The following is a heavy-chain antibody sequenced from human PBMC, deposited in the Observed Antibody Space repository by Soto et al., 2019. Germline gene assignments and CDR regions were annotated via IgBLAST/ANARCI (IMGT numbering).Heavy chain of an antibody. V-gene: IGHV4-39*01. J-gene: IGHJ4*02. CDR3: ARRGYSSSSVYFDY. D-gene: IGHD6-6*01. CDR1: GGSISSSSYY. Sequence: SETLSLTCTVSGGSISSSSYYWGWIRQPPGKGLEWIGSIYYSGSTYYNPSLKSRVTISVDTSKNQFSLKLSSVTAADTAVYYCARRGYSSSSVYFDYWGQGTLVTVSS. CDR2: IYYSGST.